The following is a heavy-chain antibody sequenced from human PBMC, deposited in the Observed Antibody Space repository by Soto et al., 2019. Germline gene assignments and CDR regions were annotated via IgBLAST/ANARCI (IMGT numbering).Heavy chain of an antibody. J-gene: IGHJ6*02. V-gene: IGHV4-30-2*01. Sequence: QLQLQESGSGLVKPSQTLSLTCAVSGVSISSDGYSWSWIRQPPGKGLEWIGFIYQSGSTYYNPSLKTRXTXSXXRSKNQFSLKLTSVTAADTAVYYCARAYYDFWTSYHYGMDVWGQGTTVTVSS. CDR1: GVSISSDGYS. CDR2: IYQSGST. D-gene: IGHD3-3*01. CDR3: ARAYYDFWTSYHYGMDV.